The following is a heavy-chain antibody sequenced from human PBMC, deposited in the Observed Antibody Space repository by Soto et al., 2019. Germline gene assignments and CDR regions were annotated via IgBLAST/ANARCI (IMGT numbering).Heavy chain of an antibody. CDR3: ARSPWGPRDY. CDR2: INHSGST. CDR1: GGSFSGYY. V-gene: IGHV4-34*01. J-gene: IGHJ4*02. D-gene: IGHD7-27*01. Sequence: SETLSLPCAVYGGSFSGYYWSWIRQPPGKGLEWIGEINHSGSTNYNPSLKSLVTISVDTSKNQFSLKLSSVTAADTAVYYCARSPWGPRDYWGQGTLVTVSS.